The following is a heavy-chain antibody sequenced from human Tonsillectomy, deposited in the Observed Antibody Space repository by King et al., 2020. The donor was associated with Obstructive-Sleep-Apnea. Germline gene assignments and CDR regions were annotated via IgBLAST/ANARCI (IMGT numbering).Heavy chain of an antibody. CDR1: GGTFSSYA. CDR3: ARENEAMEHTLNRYFDL. Sequence: VQLVESGAEVKKPGSSVKVSCKASGGTFSSYAISWVRQAPGQGLEWMGGIIPILGIANYAQKFQGRVTITADKSTSTAYMELSSLRSEDTAVYYCARENEAMEHTLNRYFDLWGRGTLVTVSS. J-gene: IGHJ2*01. CDR2: IIPILGIA. D-gene: IGHD5-18*01. V-gene: IGHV1-69*10.